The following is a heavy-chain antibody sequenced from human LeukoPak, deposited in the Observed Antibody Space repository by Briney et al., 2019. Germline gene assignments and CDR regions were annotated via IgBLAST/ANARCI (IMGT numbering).Heavy chain of an antibody. CDR1: GFTFSSYA. J-gene: IGHJ4*02. V-gene: IGHV3-30-3*01. D-gene: IGHD5-12*01. CDR2: ISYDGSKK. Sequence: GGSLRLSCAASGFTFSSYAIHWVRQAPGKGLEWVAVISYDGSKKYYADSVRGRFTISRDNSNNTLYVQMNSLRAEHTAVYYCARDGGYEPSRFDYWGQGTLVTVSS. CDR3: ARDGGYEPSRFDY.